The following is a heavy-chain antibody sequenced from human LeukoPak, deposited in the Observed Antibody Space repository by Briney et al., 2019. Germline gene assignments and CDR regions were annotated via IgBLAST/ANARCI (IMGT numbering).Heavy chain of an antibody. V-gene: IGHV4-4*07. D-gene: IGHD1-20*01. CDR2: VYIGGST. CDR3: ARDPFNWNYFDY. CDR1: ACSISSFY. J-gene: IGHJ4*02. Sequence: SETLSCTCSGAACSISSFYWSWIGPPAGKGLEWIVSVYIGGSTNYDPSLKSRVTMSVDTSKNQFSLKLSSVTAADTAVYYCARDPFNWNYFDYWGQGTLVTVSS.